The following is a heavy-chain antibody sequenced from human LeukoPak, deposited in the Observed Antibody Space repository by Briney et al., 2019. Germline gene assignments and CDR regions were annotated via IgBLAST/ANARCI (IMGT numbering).Heavy chain of an antibody. CDR2: ISWDGGST. Sequence: SGGFLRLSCAASGFTFDDYTMHWVRQAPGKGLEWVSLISWDGGSTYYADSVKGRFTISRDNVKNTLYLQMNSLRAEDTAVYYCARGITIFGVVNDAFDIWGQGTMVTVSS. CDR3: ARGITIFGVVNDAFDI. J-gene: IGHJ3*02. CDR1: GFTFDDYT. D-gene: IGHD3-3*01. V-gene: IGHV3-43*01.